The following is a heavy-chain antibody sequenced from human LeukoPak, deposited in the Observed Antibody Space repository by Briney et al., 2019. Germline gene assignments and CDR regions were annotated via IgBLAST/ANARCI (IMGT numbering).Heavy chain of an antibody. V-gene: IGHV4-34*01. CDR2: INHSGST. CDR1: GGSFSGYY. J-gene: IGHJ6*03. Sequence: SETLSLTCAVYGGSFSGYYWSWIRQPPGKRLEWIGEINHSGSTNYNPSLKSRVTISVDTSKNQFSLKLSSVTAADTAVYYCARLRYYDILTGYYLYYYMDVWGKGTTVTISS. CDR3: ARLRYYDILTGYYLYYYMDV. D-gene: IGHD3-9*01.